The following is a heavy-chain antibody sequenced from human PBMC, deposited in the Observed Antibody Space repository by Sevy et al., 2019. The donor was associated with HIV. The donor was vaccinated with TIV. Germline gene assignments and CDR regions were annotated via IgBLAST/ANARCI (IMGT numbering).Heavy chain of an antibody. V-gene: IGHV3-7*03. Sequence: GGSLRLSCTDSGLTFRNYWRHWVRQAPGKGLEWVASIKKDGSQKDYVDSVKGRFIISRDNAKSSVYLQMNSLRDEDAAVYYCFGGTNWGQGTLVTVSS. CDR3: FGGTN. D-gene: IGHD3-16*01. CDR1: GLTFRNYW. J-gene: IGHJ4*02. CDR2: IKKDGSQK.